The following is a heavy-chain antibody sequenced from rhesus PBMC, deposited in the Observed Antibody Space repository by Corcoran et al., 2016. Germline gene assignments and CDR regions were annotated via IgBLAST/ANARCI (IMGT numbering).Heavy chain of an antibody. CDR3: AREEDSRWSGYFEF. CDR2: IRGRGYT. V-gene: IGHV4-160*01. J-gene: IGHJ1*01. Sequence: QVQLQQWGEGLVKPSETPSLTCAVYGGSISSNYWSWIRQPPGKGLEWIGRIRGRGYTHYNPSLKSRVTISTDTSKNQFSLKLSSVTAADTAVYYGAREEDSRWSGYFEFWGQGALVTVSS. D-gene: IGHD6-13*01. CDR1: GGSISSNY.